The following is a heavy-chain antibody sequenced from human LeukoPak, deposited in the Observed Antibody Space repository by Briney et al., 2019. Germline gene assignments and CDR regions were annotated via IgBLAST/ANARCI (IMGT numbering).Heavy chain of an antibody. V-gene: IGHV1-2*02. D-gene: IGHD2/OR15-2a*01. CDR1: GYTFTGYY. CDR2: INPNSGGT. Sequence: GASVKVSCKASGYTFTGYYIHWVRQAPGQGLEWMGWINPNSGGTNYAQKLQGRVTMTTDTSTTTAYMELRGLRSDDTAVYYCARGIVASAPRADYWGQGTLVTVSS. J-gene: IGHJ4*02. CDR3: ARGIVASAPRADY.